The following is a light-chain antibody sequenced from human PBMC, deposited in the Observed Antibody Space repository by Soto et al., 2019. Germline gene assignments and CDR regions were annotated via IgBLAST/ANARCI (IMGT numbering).Light chain of an antibody. Sequence: EIVMTQSAATLSVSPGERATLSCRASQSVSSNLAWYQQKPGQAPRLLISGASTRATGIPARFSGSGSGTEFTLTISSLQSEDFAVYYCQQYNNWPPTFGQGTRLEIK. J-gene: IGKJ5*01. V-gene: IGKV3-15*01. CDR3: QQYNNWPPT. CDR2: GAS. CDR1: QSVSSN.